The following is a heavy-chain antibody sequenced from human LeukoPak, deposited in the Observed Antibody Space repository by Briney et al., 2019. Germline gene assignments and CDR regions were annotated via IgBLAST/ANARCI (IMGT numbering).Heavy chain of an antibody. CDR1: GYTFTGYY. Sequence: GASVKVSCKASGYTFTGYYMHWVRQAPGQGLEWMGWINPNSGGTNYAQKFQGRVTMTRDTSISTAYMELSRLRSDDTAVYYCARVIRERHFDWGGNWFDPWGQGTLVTVSS. D-gene: IGHD3-9*01. V-gene: IGHV1-2*02. J-gene: IGHJ5*02. CDR2: INPNSGGT. CDR3: ARVIRERHFDWGGNWFDP.